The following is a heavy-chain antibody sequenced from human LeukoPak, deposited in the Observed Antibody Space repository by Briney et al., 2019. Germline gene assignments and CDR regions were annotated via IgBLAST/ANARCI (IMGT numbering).Heavy chain of an antibody. CDR1: GGSISSSSFY. Sequence: PSETLSLTCTVSGGSISSSSFYWGWIRQPPGKGLEWIGNIYYRGSTYYNPSLKSRVTISVDTSKNQFSLKLSSVTAADTAVYYCARYYYYYYLDVWGKGATVTVSS. V-gene: IGHV4-39*01. J-gene: IGHJ6*03. CDR3: ARYYYYYYLDV. CDR2: IYYRGST.